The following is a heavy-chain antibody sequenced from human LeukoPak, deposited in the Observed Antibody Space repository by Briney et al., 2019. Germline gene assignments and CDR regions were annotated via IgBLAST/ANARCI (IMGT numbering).Heavy chain of an antibody. CDR1: GGTFSSYA. CDR2: IIPIFGTA. D-gene: IGHD2-21*02. CDR3: ARELLAEGLSGGDTFDY. J-gene: IGHJ4*02. Sequence: SVKVSCKASGGTFSSYAISWVRQAPGLGLEWMGGIIPIFGTANYAQKFQGRVTITADESTSTAYMELSSLRSEDTAVYYCARELLAEGLSGGDTFDYWGQGTLVTVSS. V-gene: IGHV1-69*13.